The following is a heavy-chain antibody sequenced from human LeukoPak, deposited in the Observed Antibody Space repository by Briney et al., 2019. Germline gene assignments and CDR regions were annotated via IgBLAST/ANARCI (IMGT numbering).Heavy chain of an antibody. D-gene: IGHD2-15*01. V-gene: IGHV4-30-2*01. Sequence: TLSLTCAVSVVSISSGCYSGSWIRHAPGKGLDRIGTIDQVGRIYYNSSLKSRVTISVDRSKNQLSLKLSSVTAADTAVSYCARGPLGYCSGGSCYPRSFDSWGQGTLVTVSS. CDR1: VVSISSGCYS. CDR2: IDQVGRI. CDR3: ARGPLGYCSGGSCYPRSFDS. J-gene: IGHJ5*01.